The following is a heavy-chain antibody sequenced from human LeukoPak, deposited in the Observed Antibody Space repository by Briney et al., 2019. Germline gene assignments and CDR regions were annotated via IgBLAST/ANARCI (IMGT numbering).Heavy chain of an antibody. Sequence: ASVKVSCKASGYTFTGYYMHWVRQAPGQGLEWMGWINPNSGGTNYVQKFQGRVTMTRDTSISTAYMELSRLRSDDTAVYYCARSTVLYYYMDVWGKGTTVTVSS. CDR1: GYTFTGYY. CDR3: ARSTVLYYYMDV. D-gene: IGHD4-17*01. V-gene: IGHV1-2*02. CDR2: INPNSGGT. J-gene: IGHJ6*03.